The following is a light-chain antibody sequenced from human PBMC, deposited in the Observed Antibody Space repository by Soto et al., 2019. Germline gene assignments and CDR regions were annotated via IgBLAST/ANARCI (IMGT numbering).Light chain of an antibody. CDR1: QNVSNW. CDR2: KTS. Sequence: DVEMTQSPSTLPTSIGDRVTINCRASQNVSNWLAWYKQKPGKAPKLLIYKTSRLESGIQSRFSASGSGTDLSLTINSRQSDDFATYFCQQYRRESNFGNGTKLEIK. V-gene: IGKV1-5*03. J-gene: IGKJ2*01. CDR3: QQYRRESN.